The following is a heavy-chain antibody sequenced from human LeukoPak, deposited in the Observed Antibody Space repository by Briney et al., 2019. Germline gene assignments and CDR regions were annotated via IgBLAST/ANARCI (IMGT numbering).Heavy chain of an antibody. CDR1: GYTFTSYG. V-gene: IGHV1-18*01. CDR2: ISAYSTYNGNT. Sequence: ASVKVSCKASGYTFTSYGISWVRQAPGQGPEWMGWISAYSTYNGNTNYAQKFQGRVTITADKSTSTAYMELSSLRSEDTAVYYCARGGEGYYFDYWGQGTLVTVSS. D-gene: IGHD3-10*01. CDR3: ARGGEGYYFDY. J-gene: IGHJ4*02.